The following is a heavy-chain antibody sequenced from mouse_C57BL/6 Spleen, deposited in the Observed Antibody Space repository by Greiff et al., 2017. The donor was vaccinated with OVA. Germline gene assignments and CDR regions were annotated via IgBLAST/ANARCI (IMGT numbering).Heavy chain of an antibody. V-gene: IGHV2-6-1*01. CDR2: IWSDGST. CDR3: ARHRDLRDAMDY. J-gene: IGHJ4*01. CDR1: GFSLTSYG. Sequence: VKLKESGPGLVAPSQSLSITCTVSGFSLTSYGVHWVRQPPGKGLEWLVVIWSDGSTTYNSALKSRLSISKDNSKSQVFLKMNSLQTDDTAMYYCARHRDLRDAMDYWGQGTSVTVSS.